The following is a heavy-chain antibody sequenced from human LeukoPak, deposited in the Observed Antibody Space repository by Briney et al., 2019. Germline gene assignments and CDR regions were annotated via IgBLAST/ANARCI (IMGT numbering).Heavy chain of an antibody. V-gene: IGHV3-43*02. Sequence: GSLSLSCAASGFTFDDYAMHWVRPAPGKGLEWVSLISGDGGSTYYADSVKGRFTFSRDNAKNSLYLQMNSLRVEDTGIYYCARVGSRGDWFDYWGQGTRVTVSS. J-gene: IGHJ5*01. D-gene: IGHD1-26*01. CDR2: ISGDGGST. CDR1: GFTFDDYA. CDR3: ARVGSRGDWFDY.